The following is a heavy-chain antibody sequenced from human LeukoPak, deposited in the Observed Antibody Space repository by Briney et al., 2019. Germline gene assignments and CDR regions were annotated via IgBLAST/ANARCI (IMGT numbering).Heavy chain of an antibody. Sequence: GGSLRLSCAASGFTVSSNYMSWVRQAPGKGLEWVSVIYSGGSTYYADSVKGRFTISRDNAKNSVYLQMTSLRAEDTALYYCAKDATAVLGTVYMDVWGKGTTVTISS. V-gene: IGHV3-66*01. D-gene: IGHD2/OR15-2a*01. CDR3: AKDATAVLGTVYMDV. CDR2: IYSGGST. J-gene: IGHJ6*03. CDR1: GFTVSSNY.